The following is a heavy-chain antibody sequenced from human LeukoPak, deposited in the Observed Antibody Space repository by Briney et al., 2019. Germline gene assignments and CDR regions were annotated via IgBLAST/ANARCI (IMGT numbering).Heavy chain of an antibody. Sequence: ASVKVSCKASGYTSTGYYMHWVRQAPGQGLEWMGWINPNSGGTNYAQKFQGRVTMTRDTSISTAYMELSRLRSDDTAVYYCAGYIVATKGRLIDYWGQGTLVTVSS. V-gene: IGHV1-2*02. J-gene: IGHJ4*02. CDR3: AGYIVATKGRLIDY. D-gene: IGHD5-12*01. CDR2: INPNSGGT. CDR1: GYTSTGYY.